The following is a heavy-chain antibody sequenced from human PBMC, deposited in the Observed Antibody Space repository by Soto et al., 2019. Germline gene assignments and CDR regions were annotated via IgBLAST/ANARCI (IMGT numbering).Heavy chain of an antibody. Sequence: GSVKVYFKASGYTFTHYAIHWVRQAPGQRLEWMGWINVGSGNTEFSQKFQARVTITRDTSASTAYMELSSLRSEDTAVYYCASGYYSNHGMAVWGQGTTVTVSS. CDR3: ASGYYSNHGMAV. J-gene: IGHJ6*02. D-gene: IGHD2-2*03. CDR2: INVGSGNT. CDR1: GYTFTHYA. V-gene: IGHV1-3*01.